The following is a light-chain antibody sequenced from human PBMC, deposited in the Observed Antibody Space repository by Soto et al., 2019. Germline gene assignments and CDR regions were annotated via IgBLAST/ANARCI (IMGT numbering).Light chain of an antibody. J-gene: IGKJ1*01. CDR2: GAS. CDR1: QSVSSNY. CDR3: QRYGSSPPT. Sequence: EIVLTQSPGTLSLSPGERATLSCRASQSVSSNYLAWYRRKPGQAPRLLLYGASSRATGIPERFSGSGSGTDFTLTITRLEPEDFAVYYCQRYGSSPPTFGPGTRVEIK. V-gene: IGKV3-20*01.